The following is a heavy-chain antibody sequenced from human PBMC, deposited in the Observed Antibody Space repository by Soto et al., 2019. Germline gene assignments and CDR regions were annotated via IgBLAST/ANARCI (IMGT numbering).Heavy chain of an antibody. CDR1: GDKFTNYW. V-gene: IGHV5-10-1*01. CDR2: IDPSDSYI. Sequence: VASLKISCSGSGDKFTNYWLSWVRQTPGKGLEWMGRIDPSDSYINYSPSFRGHVTISIDESISTAHLQWSSLKASDTATYYCAIVTAETAYHYFDFWGQGTLVTVSS. D-gene: IGHD1-1*01. J-gene: IGHJ4*02. CDR3: AIVTAETAYHYFDF.